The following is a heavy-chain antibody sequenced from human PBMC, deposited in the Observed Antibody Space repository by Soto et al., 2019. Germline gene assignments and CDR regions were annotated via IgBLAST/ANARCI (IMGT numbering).Heavy chain of an antibody. CDR1: GFTFSSYG. CDR2: IWYDGSNK. Sequence: GGSLRLSCAASGFTFSSYGMHWVRQAPGKGLEWVAVIWYDGSNKYYADSVKGRFTISRDNSKNTLYLQMNSLRAEDTAVYYCARVGYGDYYSYGMDCWGQGTTVTVSS. J-gene: IGHJ6*02. D-gene: IGHD4-17*01. CDR3: ARVGYGDYYSYGMDC. V-gene: IGHV3-33*01.